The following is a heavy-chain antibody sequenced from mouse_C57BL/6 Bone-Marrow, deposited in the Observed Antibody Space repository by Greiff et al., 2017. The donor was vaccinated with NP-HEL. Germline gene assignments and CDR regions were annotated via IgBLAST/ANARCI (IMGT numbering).Heavy chain of an antibody. CDR3: TRGPHYYGSSLDY. J-gene: IGHJ2*01. V-gene: IGHV5-9-1*02. Sequence: EVQGVESGEGLVKPGGSLKLSCAASGFTFSSYAMSWVRQTPEKRLEWVAYISSGGDYIYYADTVKGRFTISRDNARNTLYLQMSSLKSEDTAMXYCTRGPHYYGSSLDYWGQGTTLTVSS. CDR1: GFTFSSYA. CDR2: ISSGGDYI. D-gene: IGHD1-1*01.